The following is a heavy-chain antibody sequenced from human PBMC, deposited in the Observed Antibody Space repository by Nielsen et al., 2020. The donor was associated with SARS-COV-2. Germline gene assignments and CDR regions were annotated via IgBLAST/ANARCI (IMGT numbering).Heavy chain of an antibody. CDR3: ARAHNYYDSFAVDY. D-gene: IGHD3-22*01. V-gene: IGHV3-33*01. J-gene: IGHJ4*02. CDR2: IWYDGSKE. Sequence: GESLKISCVASGFTFRSYAMHWVRQPPGKGLEWVGIIWYDGSKEYYGDSVKGRFTISRDNSKNTVYLQMNSLRAEDTAVYYCARAHNYYDSFAVDYWGQGTLVTVSS. CDR1: GFTFRSYA.